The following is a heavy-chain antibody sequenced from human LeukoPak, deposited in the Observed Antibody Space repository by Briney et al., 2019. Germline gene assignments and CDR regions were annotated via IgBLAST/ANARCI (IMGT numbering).Heavy chain of an antibody. D-gene: IGHD3-22*01. J-gene: IGHJ3*02. CDR3: ARVNVDSSGSPAFDI. V-gene: IGHV4-30-4*01. CDR2: IYYSGST. CDR1: GGSISSGDYS. Sequence: SETLSLTCTVSGGSISSGDYSWRWIRQPPGKGLEWIGYIYYSGSTYYNPSLKSRVTISVDTSKNQFSLKLSSVTAADTAVYYCARVNVDSSGSPAFDIWGQGTMVTVSS.